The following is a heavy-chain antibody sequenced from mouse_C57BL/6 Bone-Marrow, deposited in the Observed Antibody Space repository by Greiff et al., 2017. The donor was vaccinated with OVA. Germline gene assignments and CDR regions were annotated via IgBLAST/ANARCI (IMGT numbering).Heavy chain of an antibody. J-gene: IGHJ2*01. CDR2: INPNNGGT. Sequence: VHVKQSGPELVKPGASVKISCKASGYTFTDYYMNWVKQSHGKSLEWIGDINPNNGGTSYNQKFKGKATLTVDKSSSTAYMELRSLTSEDSAVYYCARGQDYYGSFDYFDYWGQGTTLTVSS. CDR1: GYTFTDYY. D-gene: IGHD1-1*01. CDR3: ARGQDYYGSFDYFDY. V-gene: IGHV1-26*01.